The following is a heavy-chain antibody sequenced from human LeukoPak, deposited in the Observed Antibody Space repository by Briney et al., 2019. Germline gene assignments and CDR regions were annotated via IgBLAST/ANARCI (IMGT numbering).Heavy chain of an antibody. V-gene: IGHV3-33*01. CDR1: GFTFNSYG. D-gene: IGHD4-17*01. CDR3: ARDPDDYGDYSYFDY. CDR2: IWYDGSNK. Sequence: GGSLRLSCAASGFTFNSYGMHWVRQAPGKGLEWVAVIWYDGSNKYYADSVKGRFTISRDNSKNTLFLQMNSLRAEDTAVYYCARDPDDYGDYSYFDYWGQGTLVTVSS. J-gene: IGHJ4*02.